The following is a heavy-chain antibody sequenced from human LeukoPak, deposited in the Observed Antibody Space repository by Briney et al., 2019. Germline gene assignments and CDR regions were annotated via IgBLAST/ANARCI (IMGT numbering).Heavy chain of an antibody. Sequence: QTGGSLRLSCAASGFTFSSYAMGWVRKAPGKGLEWVSGFSGSDGRTDYADSVRARFTISRDNTKNTLYLQMTRLRAEDTAVYYCARDNSLEYNWNARRPDDYYYSGFDVWGQGTTVTVSS. J-gene: IGHJ6*02. CDR3: ARDNSLEYNWNARRPDDYYYSGFDV. CDR2: FSGSDGRT. V-gene: IGHV3-23*01. D-gene: IGHD1-1*01. CDR1: GFTFSSYA.